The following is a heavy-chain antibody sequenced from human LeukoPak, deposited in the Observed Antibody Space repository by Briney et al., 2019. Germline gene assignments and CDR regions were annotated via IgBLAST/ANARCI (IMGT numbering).Heavy chain of an antibody. CDR3: VRYSETYHAFDY. J-gene: IGHJ4*02. V-gene: IGHV3-7*01. CDR2: IKADGREK. Sequence: GGSLRLSCGASGITSNSYWMTWVRQAPGKGLEWVANIKADGREKYSVDSLKGRLSISRDNARNSFYLQMNSLGADDTAVYYCVRYSETYHAFDYWGQGTLVTVSS. D-gene: IGHD1-26*01. CDR1: GITSNSYW.